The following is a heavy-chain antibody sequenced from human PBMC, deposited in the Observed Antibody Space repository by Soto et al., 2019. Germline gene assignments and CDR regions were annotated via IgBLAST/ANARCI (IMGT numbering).Heavy chain of an antibody. CDR1: GGTFSSYA. D-gene: IGHD4-17*01. Sequence: ASVKVSCKASGGTFSSYAISWVRQAPGQGLEWMRGIIPIFGTANYAQKFQGRVTITADESTSTAYMELSSLRSEDTAVYYCARGSVYGDYVYDYWGQGTLVTVSS. CDR2: IIPIFGTA. CDR3: ARGSVYGDYVYDY. J-gene: IGHJ4*02. V-gene: IGHV1-69*13.